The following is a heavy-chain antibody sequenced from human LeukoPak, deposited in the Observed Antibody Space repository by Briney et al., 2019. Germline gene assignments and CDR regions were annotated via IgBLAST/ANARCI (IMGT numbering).Heavy chain of an antibody. Sequence: GSLRLSCAASGFTFSSYWMSWVRQAPGKGLEWVANIKQDGSEKYFVDSVKGRFTISRDNAKNSLYLQMSNLRAEDTAVYFCARGGGLDVWGQGATVTVSS. J-gene: IGHJ6*02. CDR2: IKQDGSEK. CDR3: ARGGGLDV. D-gene: IGHD3-16*01. V-gene: IGHV3-7*03. CDR1: GFTFSSYW.